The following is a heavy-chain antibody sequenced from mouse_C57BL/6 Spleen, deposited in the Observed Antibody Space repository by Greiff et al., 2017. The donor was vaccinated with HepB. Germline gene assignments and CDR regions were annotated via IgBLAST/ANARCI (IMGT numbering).Heavy chain of an antibody. CDR3: ARSYYSKGEYYFDY. J-gene: IGHJ2*01. CDR1: GYTFTDYN. CDR2: INPNNGGT. Sequence: EVQLQQSGPELVKPGASVKIPCKASGYTFTDYNMDWVKQSHGKSLEWIGDINPNNGGTIYNQKFKGKATLTVDKSSSTAYMQLKSLTSEDSAVYYCARSYYSKGEYYFDYWGQGTTLTVSS. V-gene: IGHV1-18*01. D-gene: IGHD2-5*01.